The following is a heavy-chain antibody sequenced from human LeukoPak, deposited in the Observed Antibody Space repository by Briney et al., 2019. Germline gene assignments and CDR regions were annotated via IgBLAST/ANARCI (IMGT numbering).Heavy chain of an antibody. J-gene: IGHJ6*02. CDR2: IYYSGST. D-gene: IGHD3-3*01. CDR1: AGSISSSSSY. Sequence: SETLSLTCTVSAGSISSSSSYWGWIRQPPGKGLEWIVSIYYSGSTYYNPSLKSRVTISVDTSKNQFSLKLSSVTAADTAVYYCAREPHDFWSGYYYYYYGMDVWGQGTTVTVSS. CDR3: AREPHDFWSGYYYYYYGMDV. V-gene: IGHV4-39*01.